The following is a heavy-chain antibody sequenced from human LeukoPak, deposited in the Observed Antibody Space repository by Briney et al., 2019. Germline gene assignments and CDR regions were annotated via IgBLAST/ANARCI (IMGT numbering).Heavy chain of an antibody. V-gene: IGHV3-66*01. CDR2: IYLDGRA. CDR3: ARDAETSLAN. D-gene: IGHD5-24*01. Sequence: GGSLRLSCAASGFAASSKYMNWVRQAPGKGLEWVTVIYLDGRADYADSVKGRFTISSDNSKSTVYLQMNSLKDEDTAVYYCARDAETSLANWGQGTLVTVSP. CDR1: GFAASSKY. J-gene: IGHJ4*02.